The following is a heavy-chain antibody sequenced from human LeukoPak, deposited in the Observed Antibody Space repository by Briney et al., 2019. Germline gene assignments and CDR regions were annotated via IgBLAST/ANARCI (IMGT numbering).Heavy chain of an antibody. CDR2: ISTYNGNT. D-gene: IGHD6-19*01. Sequence: ASVKVSCKASGYTFTCYGISWVRQAPGQGLEWMGWISTYNGNTNYAQKLQGRVSMTTDTSTSTAYMELRSLRSDDTAVYYCARSSLAVAGSVFDYWGQGTLVTVSS. V-gene: IGHV1-18*01. CDR1: GYTFTCYG. CDR3: ARSSLAVAGSVFDY. J-gene: IGHJ4*02.